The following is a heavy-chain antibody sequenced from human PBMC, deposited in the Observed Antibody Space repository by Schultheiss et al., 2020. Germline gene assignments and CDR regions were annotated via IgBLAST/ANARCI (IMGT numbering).Heavy chain of an antibody. J-gene: IGHJ6*02. Sequence: SETLSLTCTVSGGSISSSSYYWGWIRQPPGKGLEWIGEIYHSGSTNYNPSLKSRVTISVDTSKNQFSLKLSSVTAADTAVYYCARLNLGSYTYGMDVWGQGTTVTVSS. V-gene: IGHV4-39*01. CDR3: ARLNLGSYTYGMDV. CDR2: IYHSGST. CDR1: GGSISSSSYY. D-gene: IGHD3-10*01.